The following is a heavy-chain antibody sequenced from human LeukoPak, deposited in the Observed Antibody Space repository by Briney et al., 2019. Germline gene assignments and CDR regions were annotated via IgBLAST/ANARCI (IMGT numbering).Heavy chain of an antibody. CDR1: GYTFTSYD. CDR2: MNPNSGNT. V-gene: IGHV1-8*01. J-gene: IGHJ4*02. CDR3: ARVLAVAPFDY. Sequence: SVKVSCKASGYTFTSYDINWVRQATGQGLEWMGWMNPNSGNTGYAQKFQGRVTMTTDTSTSTAYMELRSLRSDDTAVYYCARVLAVAPFDYWGQGTLVTVSS. D-gene: IGHD6-19*01.